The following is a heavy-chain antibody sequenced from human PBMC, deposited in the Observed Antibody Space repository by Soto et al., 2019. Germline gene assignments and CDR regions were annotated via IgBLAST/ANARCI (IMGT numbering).Heavy chain of an antibody. J-gene: IGHJ3*02. V-gene: IGHV5-51*01. Sequence: GESLKISCKGSGYSFTSYWIGWVRQMPGKGLEWMGIIYPGDSDTRDSPSFQGQVTISADKPISTAYLQWSSLKASDTAMYYCARHVWSNSVYDAFDIWGQGTMVTVSS. CDR3: ARHVWSNSVYDAFDI. D-gene: IGHD3-3*01. CDR1: GYSFTSYW. CDR2: IYPGDSDT.